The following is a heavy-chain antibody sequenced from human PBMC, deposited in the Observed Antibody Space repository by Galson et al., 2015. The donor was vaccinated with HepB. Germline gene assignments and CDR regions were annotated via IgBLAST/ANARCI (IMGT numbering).Heavy chain of an antibody. J-gene: IGHJ4*02. CDR2: IIPIFGTA. V-gene: IGHV1-69*13. CDR3: ARDGGRTYYYDSSGYWFDY. CDR1: GGTFSSYA. Sequence: SVKVSCKASGGTFSSYAISWVRQAPGQGLEWMGGIIPIFGTANYAQKFQGRVTITADESTSTAYMELSSLRSEDTAVYYCARDGGRTYYYDSSGYWFDYWRQGTLVTVSS. D-gene: IGHD3-22*01.